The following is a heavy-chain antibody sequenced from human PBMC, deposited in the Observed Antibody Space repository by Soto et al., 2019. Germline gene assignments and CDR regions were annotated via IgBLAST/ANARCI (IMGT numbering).Heavy chain of an antibody. J-gene: IGHJ6*02. CDR2: IYYSGST. CDR3: ASPSVGGYSSGCSRHYDYYYGIDV. D-gene: IGHD6-19*01. Sequence: PYETLSLTCTVSGGSIGSSSYYWGWIRQPPGKGLEWIGSIYYSGSTYYNPSLKSRVTISVDTSKNQFSLKLSSVTAADTAVYNCASPSVGGYSSGCSRHYDYYYGIDVCGQGTTVTVSS. CDR1: GGSIGSSSYY. V-gene: IGHV4-39*01.